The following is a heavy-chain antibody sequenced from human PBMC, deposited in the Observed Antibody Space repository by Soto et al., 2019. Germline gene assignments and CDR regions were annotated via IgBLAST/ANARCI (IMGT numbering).Heavy chain of an antibody. CDR2: VLAIFERS. D-gene: IGHD3-22*01. CDR1: GCPRTGFS. V-gene: IGHV1-69*01. Sequence: QVQLVQSGAEVKRPGSSVKISCRASGCPRTGFSFSWVRQAPGQGREWVGGVLAIFERSNYAPGVQGRVTITADETTDTADVEPTTLSVEDTALHYTVRGYYDSVWATWGQGTLITVSS. J-gene: IGHJ5*02. CDR3: VRGYYDSVWAT.